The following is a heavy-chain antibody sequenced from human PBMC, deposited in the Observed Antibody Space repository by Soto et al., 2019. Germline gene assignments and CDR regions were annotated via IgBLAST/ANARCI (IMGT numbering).Heavy chain of an antibody. J-gene: IGHJ5*02. CDR2: IYYSGST. V-gene: IGHV4-59*08. Sequence: SETLSLTCTVSGGSISSYYWSWIRQPPGKGLEWIGYIYYSGSTNYNPSLKSRVTISVDTSKNQFSLKLSSVTAADTAVYYCARLWFGELLPNWFDPWGQGTLVTVSS. D-gene: IGHD3-10*01. CDR3: ARLWFGELLPNWFDP. CDR1: GGSISSYY.